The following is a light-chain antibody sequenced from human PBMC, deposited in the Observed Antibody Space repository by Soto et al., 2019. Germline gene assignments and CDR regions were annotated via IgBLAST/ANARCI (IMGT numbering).Light chain of an antibody. CDR2: GAS. V-gene: IGKV3-15*01. Sequence: VMTQSPATLYVSQGERATLSCRASQTVSSNLAWYQQKPGQAPRLLLYGASSRATGIPARFSGSGSGTEFTLTISSLQSEDFAVYYCQQYNNWPRTFGQGTKVEIK. CDR3: QQYNNWPRT. CDR1: QTVSSN. J-gene: IGKJ1*01.